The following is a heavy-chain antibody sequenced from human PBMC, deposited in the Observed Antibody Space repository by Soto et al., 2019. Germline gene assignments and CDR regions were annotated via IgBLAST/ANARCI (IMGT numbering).Heavy chain of an antibody. J-gene: IGHJ6*02. D-gene: IGHD4-17*01. V-gene: IGHV1-69*01. CDR1: GGTFNKYA. CDR3: AKVGGKDYGDAPPVGGLDV. Sequence: QVQLVQSGAEVKKPGSSVKVSCEASGGTFNKYAMTWVRQAPGQGLEWMGVIIPISGTPNFAQRFQGRITITADESTSTVYMELSSLTSEDTAVYYCAKVGGKDYGDAPPVGGLDVWGQGTTVTVSS. CDR2: IIPISGTP.